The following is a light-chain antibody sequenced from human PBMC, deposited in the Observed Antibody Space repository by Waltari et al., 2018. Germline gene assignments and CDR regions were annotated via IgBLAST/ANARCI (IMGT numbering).Light chain of an antibody. Sequence: YDLTQPPSVSVSPGQTATIPCYGANLGEKFVSWYQQRPGQSPFLVIYQDFKRPSGIPERFSGSNSGNTATLTISGAQAMDEADFYCQSWVGKVVFGGGTKLTV. CDR3: QSWVGKVV. J-gene: IGLJ2*01. V-gene: IGLV3-1*01. CDR2: QDF. CDR1: NLGEKF.